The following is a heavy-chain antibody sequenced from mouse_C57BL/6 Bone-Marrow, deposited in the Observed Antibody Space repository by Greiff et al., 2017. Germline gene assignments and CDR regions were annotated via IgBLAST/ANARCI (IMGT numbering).Heavy chain of an antibody. Sequence: QVQLQQPGAELVRPGTSVKLSCKASGYTFTSYWMHWVKQRPGQGLEWIGVIDPSDSYTNYNQQFKGKATLTVDTSSSTAYMQLSSLTSEDSAVYYCARGLLGSWFAYGGQGTLVTVSA. CDR2: IDPSDSYT. V-gene: IGHV1-59*01. D-gene: IGHD2-3*01. CDR3: ARGLLGSWFAY. J-gene: IGHJ3*01. CDR1: GYTFTSYW.